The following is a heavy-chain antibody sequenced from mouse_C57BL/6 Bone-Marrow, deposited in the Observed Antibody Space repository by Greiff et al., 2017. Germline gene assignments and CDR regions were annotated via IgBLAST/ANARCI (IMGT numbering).Heavy chain of an antibody. Sequence: QVQLQQSGPELVKPGASVKISCKASGYAFSSSWMNWVKQRPGKGLEWIGRIYPGDGDTNYNGKFKGKATLTADKSSSTAYMQLSSLTSEDSAVYFCARGRGNYYGSSPFDYWGQGTTLTVSS. J-gene: IGHJ2*01. CDR2: IYPGDGDT. CDR3: ARGRGNYYGSSPFDY. V-gene: IGHV1-82*01. D-gene: IGHD1-1*01. CDR1: GYAFSSSW.